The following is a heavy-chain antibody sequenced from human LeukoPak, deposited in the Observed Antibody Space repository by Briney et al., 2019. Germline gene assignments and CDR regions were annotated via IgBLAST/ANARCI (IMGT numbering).Heavy chain of an antibody. Sequence: PGGSLRLSCAASGFTFSDYYMNWIRQAPGKGLEWVSYISSSRSYRNYADSVKGRFTISRDNAKNSLYLQMNSLRAEDTAVYYCARDRCSGGSCWGSDYYYGMDVWGQGTTVTVSS. D-gene: IGHD2-15*01. V-gene: IGHV3-11*05. CDR2: ISSSRSYR. J-gene: IGHJ6*02. CDR3: ARDRCSGGSCWGSDYYYGMDV. CDR1: GFTFSDYY.